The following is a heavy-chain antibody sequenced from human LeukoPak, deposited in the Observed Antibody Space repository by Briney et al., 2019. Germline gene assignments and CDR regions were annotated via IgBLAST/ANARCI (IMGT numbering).Heavy chain of an antibody. Sequence: ASVKVSCKASGYTFTSYGISWVRQAPGQGLEWMGWISAYNGNTNYAQKLQGRVTMTTDTSTSTAYMELRSLRSDDTAVYYCARDRGSYGQLGNFDYWGQGTLVTVSS. CDR3: ARDRGSYGQLGNFDY. CDR1: GYTFTSYG. V-gene: IGHV1-18*01. J-gene: IGHJ4*02. CDR2: ISAYNGNT. D-gene: IGHD5-18*01.